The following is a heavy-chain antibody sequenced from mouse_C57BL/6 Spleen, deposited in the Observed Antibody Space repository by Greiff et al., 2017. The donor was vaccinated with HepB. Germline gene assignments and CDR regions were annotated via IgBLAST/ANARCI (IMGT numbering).Heavy chain of an antibody. J-gene: IGHJ4*01. CDR1: GYSITSGYS. D-gene: IGHD1-1*01. V-gene: IGHV3-6*01. CDR3: ARGGTTVVPYWAMDY. Sequence: EVKLVESGPGLVKPSQSLSLTCSVTGYSITSGYSWNWIRQFPGNKLEWMGYISYDGSNNYNPSLKNRISITRDTSKNQFFLKLNSVTTEDTATYYWARGGTTVVPYWAMDYWGQGTSVTVSS. CDR2: ISYDGSN.